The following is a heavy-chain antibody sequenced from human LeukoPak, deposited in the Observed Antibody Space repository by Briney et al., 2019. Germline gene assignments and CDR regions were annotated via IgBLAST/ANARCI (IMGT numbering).Heavy chain of an antibody. Sequence: PGGSLRLSCAASGLTFSSYDMHWVRQTTGRGLEWVAAIGTAGDTYYPGSVKGRFTISRENAKNSLHLQMNSLRAGDTAVYYCARGDSSGYQRNTKLDYWGQGTLVTVSS. CDR1: GLTFSSYD. V-gene: IGHV3-13*01. J-gene: IGHJ4*02. D-gene: IGHD3-22*01. CDR3: ARGDSSGYQRNTKLDY. CDR2: IGTAGDT.